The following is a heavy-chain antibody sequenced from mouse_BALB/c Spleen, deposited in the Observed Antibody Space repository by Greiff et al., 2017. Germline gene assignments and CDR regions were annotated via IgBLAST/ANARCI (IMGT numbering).Heavy chain of an antibody. CDR2: INPSNGRT. CDR1: GYTFTSYW. V-gene: IGHV1S81*02. Sequence: QVQLQQPGAELVKPGASVKLSCKASGYTFTSYWMHWVKQRPGQGLEWIGEINPSNGRTNYNEKFKSKATLTVDKSSSTAYMQLSSLTSEDSAVYYCARSVGHYLDYWGQGTTLTVSS. CDR3: ARSVGHYLDY. J-gene: IGHJ2*01.